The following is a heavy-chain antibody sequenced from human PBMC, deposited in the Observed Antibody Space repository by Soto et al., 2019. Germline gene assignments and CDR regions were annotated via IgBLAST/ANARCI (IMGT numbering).Heavy chain of an antibody. CDR1: GYTFTNYD. Sequence: ASVKVSCKASGYTFTNYDVAWVRQAPGHGLEWLGWISGYNGNTNYAQKFQGRVTMTRDTATSTAYMELKTLRSDDTASYFCARALVKAVNRGGLGPQNWFDPWCQGTLVTGS. D-gene: IGHD3-16*02. CDR3: ARALVKAVNRGGLGPQNWFDP. J-gene: IGHJ5*02. V-gene: IGHV1-18*01. CDR2: ISGYNGNT.